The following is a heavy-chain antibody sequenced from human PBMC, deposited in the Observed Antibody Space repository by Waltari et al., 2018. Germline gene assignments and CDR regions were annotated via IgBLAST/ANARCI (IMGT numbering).Heavy chain of an antibody. CDR1: GGSFGGSY. CDR3: ARGPYSSSSLDVQYYFDY. D-gene: IGHD6-6*01. CDR2: INHSGST. J-gene: IGHJ4*02. Sequence: QVQLKQWGAGLLKPSETLSLTCAAYGGSFGGSYWRWSRQPPGKGLEWIGEINHSGSTNYNPSLKSRVTISVDTSKNQFSLKLSSVTAADTAVYYCARGPYSSSSLDVQYYFDYWGQGTLVTVSS. V-gene: IGHV4-34*01.